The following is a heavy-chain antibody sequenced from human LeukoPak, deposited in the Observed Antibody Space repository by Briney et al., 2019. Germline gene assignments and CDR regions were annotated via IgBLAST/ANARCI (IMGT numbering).Heavy chain of an antibody. Sequence: SETLSLTCTVSVGSISSSSYYWGWIRQPPGKGLEWIGSIYYSGSTYYNPSLKSRVTISVDTSKNQFSLKLSSVTAADTAAYYCARHPGYCSGGSCYWDWYFDLWGRGTLVTVSS. CDR2: IYYSGST. CDR1: VGSISSSSYY. J-gene: IGHJ2*01. CDR3: ARHPGYCSGGSCYWDWYFDL. V-gene: IGHV4-39*01. D-gene: IGHD2-15*01.